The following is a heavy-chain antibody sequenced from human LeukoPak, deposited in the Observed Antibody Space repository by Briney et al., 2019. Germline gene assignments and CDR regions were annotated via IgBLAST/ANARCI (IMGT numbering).Heavy chain of an antibody. CDR3: ARVRGYCSSTICYRYYFDY. Sequence: SETLSLTCAVSGYSISSGYYWGWIRQPPGKGLEWIGTIYRSGSTYYNPSLKSRVTISVDTSKNQFSLKLTSVTAADTVVYYCARVRGYCSSTICYRYYFDYWGQGTLVTVSS. CDR2: IYRSGST. D-gene: IGHD2-2*01. CDR1: GYSISSGYY. V-gene: IGHV4-38-2*01. J-gene: IGHJ4*02.